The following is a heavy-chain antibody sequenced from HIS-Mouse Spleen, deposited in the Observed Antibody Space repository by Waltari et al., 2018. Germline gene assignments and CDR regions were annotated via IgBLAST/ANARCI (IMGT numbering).Heavy chain of an antibody. V-gene: IGHV3-74*01. CDR3: ARDLELDAFDI. D-gene: IGHD1-1*01. Sequence: EVQLVESGGGLVKPGGSLSLSCAASGFTFSRYWMHWVRQAPGKGLVWVSRINSDGSSTSYADSVKGRFTISRDNAKNTLYLQMNSLRAEDTAVYYCARDLELDAFDIWGQGTMVTVSS. CDR1: GFTFSRYW. CDR2: INSDGSST. J-gene: IGHJ3*02.